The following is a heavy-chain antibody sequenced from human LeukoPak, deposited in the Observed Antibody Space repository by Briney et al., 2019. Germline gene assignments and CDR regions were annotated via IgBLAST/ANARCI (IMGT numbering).Heavy chain of an antibody. CDR3: ARGGYSYGYGNWFDP. Sequence: ASVKVSCKASGYTFTSYGISWVRQAPGQGLEWMGWISAYNGNTNYAQKLQGRVTMTTDTSTSTAYMELRSLRSDDTAIYYCARGGYSYGYGNWFDPWGQGTLVTVSS. CDR1: GYTFTSYG. V-gene: IGHV1-18*01. D-gene: IGHD5-18*01. CDR2: ISAYNGNT. J-gene: IGHJ5*02.